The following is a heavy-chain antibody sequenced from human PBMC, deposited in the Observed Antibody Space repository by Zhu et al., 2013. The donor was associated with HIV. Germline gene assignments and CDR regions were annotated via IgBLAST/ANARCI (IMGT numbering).Heavy chain of an antibody. V-gene: IGHV1-69*01. J-gene: IGHJ5*02. CDR2: IIPMFGTA. Sequence: QVQLVQSGAEVKEPGSSVRVSCKASGGTFSSYAISWVRQAPGQGLEWMGGIIPMFGTANYAQKFQGRVTIIADESTSTAYMELSSLRSEDTAVYYCARDREMATINWFDPWGQGTLVTVSS. D-gene: IGHD5-12*01. CDR1: GGTFSSYA. CDR3: ARDREMATINWFDP.